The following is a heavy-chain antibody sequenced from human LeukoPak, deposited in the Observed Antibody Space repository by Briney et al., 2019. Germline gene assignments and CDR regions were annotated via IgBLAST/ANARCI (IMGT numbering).Heavy chain of an antibody. V-gene: IGHV7-4-1*02. J-gene: IGHJ4*02. CDR1: GYTFTSYA. CDR2: INTNTGNP. Sequence: ASVKVSCKASGYTFTSYAMNWVRQAPGQGLEWMGWINTNTGNPTYAQGFTGRFAFSLDTSVSTAYLQISSLKAEDTAVYYCARDTAVAGPRGFDYWGQGTLVTVSS. CDR3: ARDTAVAGPRGFDY. D-gene: IGHD6-19*01.